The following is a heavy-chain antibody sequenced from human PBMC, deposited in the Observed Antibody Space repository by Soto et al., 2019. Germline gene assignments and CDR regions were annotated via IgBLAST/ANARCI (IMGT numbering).Heavy chain of an antibody. D-gene: IGHD6-19*01. V-gene: IGHV1-69*05. J-gene: IGHJ2*01. CDR3: AQTLGLAVAGPGRFDL. CDR2: IIPIFATA. Sequence: QVQLVQSGADVKKPGTSVKVSCKASGGTFSSNAISWVRQAPGQGLEWMGGIIPIFATANYAQKFQGRVTITXXEXTXXAYMELRSLRSEDTAVYYCAQTLGLAVAGPGRFDLWGRGTLVTVSS. CDR1: GGTFSSNA.